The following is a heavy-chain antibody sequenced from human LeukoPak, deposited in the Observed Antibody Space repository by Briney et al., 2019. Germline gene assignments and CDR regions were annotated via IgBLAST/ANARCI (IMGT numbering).Heavy chain of an antibody. D-gene: IGHD6-13*01. CDR2: INPNSGGT. Sequence: ASVKVSCKACGYIFTGYYMHWVRQDPGQGLEWMGWINPNSGGTNYAHKFQGRVTMTRDTSISTAYMELSRLRSDDTAVYYCARDRPPQLVRPFDYWGQGTLVTVSS. V-gene: IGHV1-2*07. CDR3: ARDRPPQLVRPFDY. CDR1: GYIFTGYY. J-gene: IGHJ4*02.